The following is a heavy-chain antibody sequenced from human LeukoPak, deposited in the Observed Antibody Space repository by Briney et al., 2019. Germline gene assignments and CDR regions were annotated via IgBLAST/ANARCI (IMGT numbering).Heavy chain of an antibody. CDR3: ARERVRYCSSTSCFNFDY. V-gene: IGHV3-30-3*01. J-gene: IGHJ4*02. Sequence: HPGGSLRLSCAASGFTFSSYAMHWVRQAPGKGLEWVAVISYDGSNKYYADSVKGRFTISRDNSKNTLYLQMNSLRAEDTAVYYCARERVRYCSSTSCFNFDYWGQGTLVTVSS. D-gene: IGHD2-2*01. CDR1: GFTFSSYA. CDR2: ISYDGSNK.